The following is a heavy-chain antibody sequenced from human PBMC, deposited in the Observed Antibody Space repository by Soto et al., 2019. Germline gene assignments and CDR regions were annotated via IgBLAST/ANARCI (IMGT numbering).Heavy chain of an antibody. CDR3: AKRLATVTTVFDY. Sequence: EVQLLQSGGDLVQPGGSLRLSCAASGLTSSTYAMSWVRQAPGKGLEWVSGISGSGGSTYYADSVKGRFTISRDNSRHMLYVQMNSLRAEDTAVYYRAKRLATVTTVFDYWSQGTLVTVSS. J-gene: IGHJ4*02. CDR1: GLTSSTYA. D-gene: IGHD4-17*01. V-gene: IGHV3-23*01. CDR2: ISGSGGST.